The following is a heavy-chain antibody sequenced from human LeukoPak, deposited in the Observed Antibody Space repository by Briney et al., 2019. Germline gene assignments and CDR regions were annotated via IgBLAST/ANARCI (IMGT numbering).Heavy chain of an antibody. Sequence: GGSLRLSCAASGFTFSSYWMSWVRQAPGKGLEWVANIKQDGSEKYYVDSVKGRFTISRDNAKNSLYLQMNSLRAEDTAVYYCARGRNSGARGHCSGGSCYPRYFDYWGQGTLVTVSS. D-gene: IGHD2-15*01. J-gene: IGHJ4*02. CDR1: GFTFSSYW. CDR3: ARGRNSGARGHCSGGSCYPRYFDY. V-gene: IGHV3-7*01. CDR2: IKQDGSEK.